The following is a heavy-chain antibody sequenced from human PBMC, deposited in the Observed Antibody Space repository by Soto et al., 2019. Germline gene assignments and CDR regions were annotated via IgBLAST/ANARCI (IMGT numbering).Heavy chain of an antibody. CDR3: ARALVGASLVGGRSYGMDV. V-gene: IGHV1-69*01. CDR1: GGTFSSYA. Sequence: QVQLVQSGAEVKKPGSSVKVSCNASGGTFSSYAISWVRQAPGQGLEWMGGIIPIFGTANYAQKYQGRVTITADESTSTAYMELSSLRSADTAVYYCARALVGASLVGGRSYGMDVWGQGTRVTVSS. D-gene: IGHD1-26*01. CDR2: IIPIFGTA. J-gene: IGHJ6*02.